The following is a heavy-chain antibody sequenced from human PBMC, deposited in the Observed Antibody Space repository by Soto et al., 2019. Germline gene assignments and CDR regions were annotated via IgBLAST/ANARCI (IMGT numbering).Heavy chain of an antibody. CDR2: INPNCGGT. CDR1: GYTFTGYY. D-gene: IGHD6-13*01. Sequence: ASVKVSCKASGYTFTGYYMHWVRQAPGQGFEWMGLINPNCGGTNYAQKFQGRVTMTRDTCISTADMELSRLRSDDPAVYSCASLAEEQQLDQSGMDVWAQGTTVTVSS. J-gene: IGHJ6*02. V-gene: IGHV1-2*02. CDR3: ASLAEEQQLDQSGMDV.